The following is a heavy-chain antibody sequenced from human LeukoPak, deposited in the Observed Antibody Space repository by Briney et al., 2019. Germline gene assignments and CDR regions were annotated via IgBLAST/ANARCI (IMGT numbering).Heavy chain of an antibody. CDR2: IYYSGST. CDR3: ARGGHYDSSGYSLYYFDY. Sequence: SETLSLTCTVSGGSISSYYWSWIRQPPGKGLEWIGYIYYSGSTNYNPSLKSRVTISVDTSKNQFSLKLSSVTAADTAVYYCARGGHYDSSGYSLYYFDYWGQGILVTVSS. V-gene: IGHV4-59*01. D-gene: IGHD3-22*01. CDR1: GGSISSYY. J-gene: IGHJ4*02.